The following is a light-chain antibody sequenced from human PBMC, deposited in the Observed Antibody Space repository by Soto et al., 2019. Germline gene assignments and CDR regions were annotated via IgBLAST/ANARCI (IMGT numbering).Light chain of an antibody. V-gene: IGLV1-47*02. J-gene: IGLJ1*01. CDR2: GKN. Sequence: QAVVTQPPSASGTPGQRVTISCSGSTSNIGSNYVYWYQQFPGTAPKLLIFGKNRRPSGVPDRFSGSKSDTSASLAISGLRSEDEADYYCAVWDESLRGYVFASGTK. CDR3: AVWDESLRGYV. CDR1: TSNIGSNY.